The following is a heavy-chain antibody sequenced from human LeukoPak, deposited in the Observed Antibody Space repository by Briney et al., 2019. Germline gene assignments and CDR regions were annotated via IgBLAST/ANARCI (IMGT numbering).Heavy chain of an antibody. CDR3: ARDRQWLVPRSYYYGMDV. V-gene: IGHV4-59*01. CDR2: IYYTGST. J-gene: IGHJ6*02. D-gene: IGHD6-19*01. CDR1: GGSISSYY. Sequence: SETLSLTCTVSGGSISSYYWSWIRQPPGKGLEWLGYIYYTGSTNYNPSLRSRVTISVDTSKNQFSLRLTSVTAADTAVYYCARDRQWLVPRSYYYGMDVWGQGTTVTVSS.